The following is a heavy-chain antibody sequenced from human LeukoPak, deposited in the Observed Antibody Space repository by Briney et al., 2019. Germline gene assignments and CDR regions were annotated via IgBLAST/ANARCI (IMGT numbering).Heavy chain of an antibody. CDR2: ITSDGITT. CDR3: ARDRGYTPDY. D-gene: IGHD5-12*01. CDR1: GFTFSSYW. J-gene: IGHJ4*02. V-gene: IGHV3-74*01. Sequence: GGSLRLSCAASGFTFSSYWMHWVRQAPGKGLLWVSRITSDGITTTYADSVKGRFTISRDNAKNTLYLQMNSLRAEDTAVYYCARDRGYTPDYWGQGTLVTVSS.